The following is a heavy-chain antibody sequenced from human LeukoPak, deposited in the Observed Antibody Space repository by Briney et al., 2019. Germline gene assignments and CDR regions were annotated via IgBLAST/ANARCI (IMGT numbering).Heavy chain of an antibody. CDR1: GYTFTGYY. Sequence: ASVKVSCKASGYTFTGYYVHWVRQAPGQGLEWVGWINPNSGGTNYAQKFQGRVTMTRDTSINTSYMELSRLRSDDTAVYYCARHYYDSSGYIDYWGQGTLVTVSS. CDR3: ARHYYDSSGYIDY. J-gene: IGHJ4*02. CDR2: INPNSGGT. V-gene: IGHV1-2*02. D-gene: IGHD3-22*01.